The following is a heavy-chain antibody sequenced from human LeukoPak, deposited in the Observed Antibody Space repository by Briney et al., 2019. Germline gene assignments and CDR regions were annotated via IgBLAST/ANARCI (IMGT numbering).Heavy chain of an antibody. Sequence: GGSLRLSCAASGFTISNYWMNCVRQAPGKGLEWLANIRRGGSEEYYVDSVKGRFTISRDNTKNSLYLQMNSLRVEDAAVYYCARALIAADNYWGQGTLVTVSS. J-gene: IGHJ4*02. CDR3: ARALIAADNY. CDR2: IRRGGSEE. V-gene: IGHV3-7*04. CDR1: GFTISNYW. D-gene: IGHD6-6*01.